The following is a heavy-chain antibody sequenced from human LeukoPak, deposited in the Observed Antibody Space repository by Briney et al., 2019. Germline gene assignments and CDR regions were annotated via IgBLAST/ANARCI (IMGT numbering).Heavy chain of an antibody. CDR1: GFTFSSYA. J-gene: IGHJ4*02. CDR2: ISGSGGST. Sequence: GGSLRLSCAASGFTFSSYAMSWVRQAPGKGLEWVSAISGSGGSTYYADSVKGRFTISRDNSKNTLYLQMNSLRAEGTAVYYCAKGIDIVVVPAAILDYWGQGTLVTVSS. D-gene: IGHD2-2*01. V-gene: IGHV3-23*01. CDR3: AKGIDIVVVPAAILDY.